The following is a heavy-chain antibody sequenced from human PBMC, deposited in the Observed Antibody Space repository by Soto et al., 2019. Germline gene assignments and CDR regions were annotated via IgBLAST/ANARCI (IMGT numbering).Heavy chain of an antibody. D-gene: IGHD3-16*01. CDR1: GFTFSDYY. CDR2: ISSSGSTI. J-gene: IGHJ3*02. Sequence: GGSLRLSCAASGFTFSDYYMSWIRQAPGKGLEWVSYISSSGSTIYYADSVKGRFTISRDNAKNSLYLQMNSLRAEDTAVYYCASTRGVMRYLDAFDIWGQGTMVTVSS. CDR3: ASTRGVMRYLDAFDI. V-gene: IGHV3-11*01.